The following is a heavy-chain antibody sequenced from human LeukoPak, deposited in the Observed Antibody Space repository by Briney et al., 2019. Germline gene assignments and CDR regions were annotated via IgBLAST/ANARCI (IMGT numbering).Heavy chain of an antibody. Sequence: PSETLSLTCAVYGRSFSGYYWSWIRQPPGKGLEWIGEINHSGSTNYNPSLKSRVTISVDTSKNQFSLKLSSVTAADTAVYYCARVAGRWPYYFDYWGQGTLVTVSS. D-gene: IGHD5-24*01. CDR2: INHSGST. CDR3: ARVAGRWPYYFDY. V-gene: IGHV4-34*01. CDR1: GRSFSGYY. J-gene: IGHJ4*02.